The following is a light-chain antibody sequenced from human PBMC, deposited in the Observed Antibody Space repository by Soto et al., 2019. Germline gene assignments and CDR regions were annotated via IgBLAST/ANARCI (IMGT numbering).Light chain of an antibody. V-gene: IGKV1D-8*01. CDR1: LGLSSY. Sequence: VIWMTQSPSLLSASTGDRVTISCRRSLGLSSYLAWYQQKPGKAPELLIYAASTLQSGVPSRFSGSGSGTDFTLTISFLQSEDFATYYCQQYYSFPWTFGLGTKVEIK. CDR3: QQYYSFPWT. J-gene: IGKJ1*01. CDR2: AAS.